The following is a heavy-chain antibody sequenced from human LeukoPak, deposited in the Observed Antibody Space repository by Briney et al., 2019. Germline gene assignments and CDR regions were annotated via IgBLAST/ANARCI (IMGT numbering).Heavy chain of an antibody. Sequence: VGSLRLSCAASGFTVSSNYMSWVRQAPGKGLEWVSVIYIGGSTYYADSVKGRFTISRDNSKNTLYLQMNSLRAEDTAVYYCARGSDCSTTSCHWAWFDPWGQGTLVTVSS. V-gene: IGHV3-53*01. CDR1: GFTVSSNY. J-gene: IGHJ5*02. D-gene: IGHD2-2*01. CDR3: ARGSDCSTTSCHWAWFDP. CDR2: IYIGGST.